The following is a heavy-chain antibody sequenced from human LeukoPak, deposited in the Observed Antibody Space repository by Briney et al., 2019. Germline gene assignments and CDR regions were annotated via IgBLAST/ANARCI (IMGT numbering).Heavy chain of an antibody. V-gene: IGHV4-4*02. J-gene: IGHJ4*02. D-gene: IGHD4-17*01. Sequence: SETLSLTCAVSGGSISSSNWWSWVRQPPGKGLEWIGYIVYSGSTNYNPSLKSRVTISVDTSKNQFSLKLSSVTAADTAVYYCARRRLGDYLDYWGQGTLVTVSS. CDR1: GGSISSSNW. CDR2: IVYSGST. CDR3: ARRRLGDYLDY.